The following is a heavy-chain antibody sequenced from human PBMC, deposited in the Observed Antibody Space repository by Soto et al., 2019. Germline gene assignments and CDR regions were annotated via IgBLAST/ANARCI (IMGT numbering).Heavy chain of an antibody. CDR1: VFSFIDYE. CDR2: ISFSGSTI. Sequence: GSLRLSCPASVFSFIDYEMNWVRQAPGKGLEWIAHISFSGSTIYYADSVKGRFSISRDNSKNFLYLQMSGLRADDSAVYYCTRGAGFFYGVDVWGLGTTVTVSS. J-gene: IGHJ6*02. D-gene: IGHD3-10*01. CDR3: TRGAGFFYGVDV. V-gene: IGHV3-48*03.